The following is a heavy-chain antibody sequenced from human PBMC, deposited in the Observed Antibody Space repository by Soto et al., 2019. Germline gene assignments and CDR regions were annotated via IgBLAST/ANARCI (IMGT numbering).Heavy chain of an antibody. CDR3: ARETYYDFWSGYYPREDYGMDV. Sequence: SVKVSCKASGYTFTSYGISWVRQAPGQGLEWMGWISAYNGNTNYAQNLQGRVTMTTDTSTSTAYMELRSLRSDDTAVYYCARETYYDFWSGYYPREDYGMDVWG. CDR1: GYTFTSYG. D-gene: IGHD3-3*01. CDR2: ISAYNGNT. J-gene: IGHJ6*02. V-gene: IGHV1-18*01.